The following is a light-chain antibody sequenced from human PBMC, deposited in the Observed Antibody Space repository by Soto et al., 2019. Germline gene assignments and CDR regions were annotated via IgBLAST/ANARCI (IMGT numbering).Light chain of an antibody. J-gene: IGKJ2*01. CDR2: GSS. V-gene: IGKV1-39*01. Sequence: DIQLTQSPSFLSASVGDRVTISCRANQSVSTYLNWYQHKPGEAPNLLIYGSSSLHSGVPSRFSGSGSGTDFTLTISSLQSGDFATYYCQQSYNTPTTFGQGTRWIS. CDR1: QSVSTY. CDR3: QQSYNTPTT.